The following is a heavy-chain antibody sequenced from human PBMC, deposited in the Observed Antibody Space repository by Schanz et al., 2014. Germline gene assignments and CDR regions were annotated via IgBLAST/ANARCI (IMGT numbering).Heavy chain of an antibody. V-gene: IGHV3-15*04. Sequence: EVRLVESGGGLVEPGGSLRLSCSGSGFTFSEVYMSWVRQAPGKGLEWVGRIENNANGATTDYAAPVKGRLTFSRDDSRNTEDLQMNYLRTDDTALYYCTTFKNREALYIWGQGTMVAVSS. J-gene: IGHJ3*02. CDR2: IENNANGATT. CDR1: GFTFSEVY. CDR3: TTFKNREALYI.